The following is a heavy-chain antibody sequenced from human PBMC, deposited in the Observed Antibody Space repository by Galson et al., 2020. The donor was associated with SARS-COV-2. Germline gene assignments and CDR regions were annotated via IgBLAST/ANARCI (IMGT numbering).Heavy chain of an antibody. Sequence: HGESLKISCKGSGYSFTNYYIAWVRQMPGKGLEWVGIISLGDSNARYSPSFQGQVTISADKSINTAYLQWTSLKASDTAIFYCARRFTLGSPSSYYFDPWGQGTLVTVSS. V-gene: IGHV5-51*01. J-gene: IGHJ5*02. D-gene: IGHD1-26*01. CDR2: ISLGDSNA. CDR3: ARRFTLGSPSSYYFDP. CDR1: GYSFTNYY.